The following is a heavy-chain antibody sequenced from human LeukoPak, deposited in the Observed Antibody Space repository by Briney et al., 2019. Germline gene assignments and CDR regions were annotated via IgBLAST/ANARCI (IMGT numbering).Heavy chain of an antibody. Sequence: SETLSLTCTVSGGSISSYYWSWIRQPPGKGLEWIGYIYYSGSTNYNPSLKSRVTISVDTCKSQFSLKLSSVTAADTAVYYCARWVGSEYCTNGVCYIDYYYGMDVWGQGTTVTVSS. CDR2: IYYSGST. CDR1: GGSISSYY. V-gene: IGHV4-59*01. J-gene: IGHJ6*02. D-gene: IGHD2-8*01. CDR3: ARWVGSEYCTNGVCYIDYYYGMDV.